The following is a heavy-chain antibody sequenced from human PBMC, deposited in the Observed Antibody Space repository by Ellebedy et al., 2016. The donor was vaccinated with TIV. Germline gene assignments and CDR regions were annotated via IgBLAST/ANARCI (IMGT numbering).Heavy chain of an antibody. CDR3: ARGRSFN. Sequence: PGGSLRLSCAASGFTFSSNWMSWVRQTPGKGLEWVAYIKQDGSEKYYVDSVKGRFTISRDKAMNSLYLQMNSLRAEDTAVYYCARGRSFNWGQGALVTVSS. V-gene: IGHV3-7*03. CDR2: IKQDGSEK. CDR1: GFTFSSNW. J-gene: IGHJ4*02. D-gene: IGHD3-10*01.